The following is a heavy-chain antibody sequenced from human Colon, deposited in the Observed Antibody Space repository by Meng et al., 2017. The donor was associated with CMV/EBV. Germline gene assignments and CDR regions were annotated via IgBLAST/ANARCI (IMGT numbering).Heavy chain of an antibody. CDR3: ARDRQAVGATDLDS. D-gene: IGHD1-26*01. V-gene: IGHV3-74*01. CDR1: GFTFSSYW. Sequence: GGSLRLSCAASGFTFSSYWMHWVRQAPGKGLVWVARINSHGTSTTYADSVKGQFTISRDNAKNTLYLQMISLRAEDTAVYYCARDRQAVGATDLDSWGQGTLVTVSS. CDR2: INSHGTST. J-gene: IGHJ4*02.